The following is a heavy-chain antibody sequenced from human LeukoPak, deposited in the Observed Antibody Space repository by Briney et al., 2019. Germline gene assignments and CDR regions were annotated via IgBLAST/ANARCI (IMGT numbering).Heavy chain of an antibody. D-gene: IGHD6-6*01. CDR1: GGSFSGYY. J-gene: IGHJ5*02. V-gene: IGHV4-34*01. CDR2: INHSGST. CDR3: ARGLSEQLATPP. Sequence: SETLSLTCAVYGGSFSGYYWSWIRQPPGKGLEWIGEINHSGSTNYNPSLKSRVTISVDTSKNQFSLKLSSVTAADTALYYCARGLSEQLATPPWGQGTLVTVSS.